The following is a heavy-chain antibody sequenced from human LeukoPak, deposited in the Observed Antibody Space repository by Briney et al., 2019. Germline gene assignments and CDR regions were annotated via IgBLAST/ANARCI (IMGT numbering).Heavy chain of an antibody. CDR2: IYHSGST. Sequence: SETLSLTCAVSGGSISSSNWWSWVRQPPGKGLEWIGEIYHSGSTNYNPSLKSRVTISVDTSKNQFSLKLSSVTAADTAVYYCARVGGVTMIVVLIGDGFDIWGQGTMVTVSS. CDR3: ARVGGVTMIVVLIGDGFDI. J-gene: IGHJ3*02. D-gene: IGHD3-22*01. V-gene: IGHV4-4*02. CDR1: GGSISSSNW.